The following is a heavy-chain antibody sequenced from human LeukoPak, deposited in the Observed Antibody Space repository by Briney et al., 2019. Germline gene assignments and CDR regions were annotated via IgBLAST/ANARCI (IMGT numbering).Heavy chain of an antibody. CDR3: ARDRVPAAPNSNWFDP. V-gene: IGHV3-33*01. Sequence: GGSLRLSCAASGFTFSSYGMHWVRQAPGKGLEWVAVIWYDGSNKYCADSVKGRFTISRDNSKNTLYLQMNSLRAEDTAVYYCARDRVPAAPNSNWFDPWGQGTLVTVSS. CDR2: IWYDGSNK. CDR1: GFTFSSYG. J-gene: IGHJ5*02. D-gene: IGHD2-2*01.